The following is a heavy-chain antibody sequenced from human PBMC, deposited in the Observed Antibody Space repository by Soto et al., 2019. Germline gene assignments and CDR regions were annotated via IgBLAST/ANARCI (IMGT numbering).Heavy chain of an antibody. Sequence: PSETLSLTCTVSGGSIGTYYWSWIRQPPGKGLEWIGYVFYSGSAKYNSSLKSRVTMSVDTSKNQFSLTLTSINTADTAVYYCARSSNWFLSPFDYWGPGILVTVPS. CDR2: VFYSGSA. V-gene: IGHV4-59*01. J-gene: IGHJ4*02. D-gene: IGHD6-13*01. CDR3: ARSSNWFLSPFDY. CDR1: GGSIGTYY.